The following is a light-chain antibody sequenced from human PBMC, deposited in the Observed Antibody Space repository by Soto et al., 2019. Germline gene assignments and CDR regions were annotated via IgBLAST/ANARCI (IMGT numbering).Light chain of an antibody. V-gene: IGKV1-12*01. J-gene: IGKJ4*01. CDR1: QNIGSW. CDR2: LVS. Sequence: DIQMTQSPSSVSASVGDRVTITCRASQNIGSWLAWYQQKPGRAPKLLIYLVSALQSGVPFRFSGSGSGTDFTLTISSLHPEDFATYYCQQSHSFPVTFGGGTKVEIK. CDR3: QQSHSFPVT.